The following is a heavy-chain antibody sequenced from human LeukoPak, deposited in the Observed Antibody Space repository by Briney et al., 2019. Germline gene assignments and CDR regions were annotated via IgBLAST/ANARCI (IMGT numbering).Heavy chain of an antibody. CDR3: ARGSGRLYYFDY. CDR1: GFTFSSYA. CDR2: IRGSGGST. Sequence: GGSLRLSCAASGFTFSSYAMSWVRQAPGKGLEWVSAIRGSGGSTYYADSVKGRFTISRDNSKNTLYLQMNSLRAEDTAVYYCARGSGRLYYFDYWGQGTLVTVSS. J-gene: IGHJ4*02. V-gene: IGHV3-23*01. D-gene: IGHD3-16*01.